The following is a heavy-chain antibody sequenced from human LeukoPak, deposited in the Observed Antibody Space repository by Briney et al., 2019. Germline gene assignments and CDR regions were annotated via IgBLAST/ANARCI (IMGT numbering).Heavy chain of an antibody. CDR1: GYTFTSYG. CDR2: ISAYNGNT. V-gene: IGHV1-18*01. J-gene: IGHJ3*02. D-gene: IGHD1-26*01. CDR3: ARDIVGATSGAFDI. Sequence: ASVKVSCKASGYTFTSYGISWVRQAPGQGLEWMGWISAYNGNTNYAQKLQGRVTMTTDTSTSTAYMELRSLRSEDTAVYYCARDIVGATSGAFDIWGQGTMVTVSS.